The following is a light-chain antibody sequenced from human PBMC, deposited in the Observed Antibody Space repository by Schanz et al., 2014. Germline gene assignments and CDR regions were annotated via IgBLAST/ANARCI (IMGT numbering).Light chain of an antibody. CDR3: HQYINSPFT. Sequence: EIVVTQSPATLALSPGERASLSCRASRSISGNLAWYQQKPGQAPRLLISEASNRATGMPARFSGSGSGTDFTLTISRLEPEDFAVYYCHQYINSPFTFGPGTKLDLK. CDR2: EAS. V-gene: IGKV3D-15*02. CDR1: RSISGN. J-gene: IGKJ3*01.